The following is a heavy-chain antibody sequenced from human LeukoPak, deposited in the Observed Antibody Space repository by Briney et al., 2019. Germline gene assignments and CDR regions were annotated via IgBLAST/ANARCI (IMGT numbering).Heavy chain of an antibody. CDR2: IYYSGST. D-gene: IGHD3-10*01. V-gene: IGHV4-39*01. Sequence: PSETLSLTCTVSGGSISSSSYYWGWIRQPPGKGLEWIGSIYYSGSTYYNPSLKSRVTISVDTSKNQFSLKLSSVTAADTAVYYCARTAIVLLWFGELPYDACDIWGQGTMVTVSS. CDR3: ARTAIVLLWFGELPYDACDI. J-gene: IGHJ3*02. CDR1: GGSISSSSYY.